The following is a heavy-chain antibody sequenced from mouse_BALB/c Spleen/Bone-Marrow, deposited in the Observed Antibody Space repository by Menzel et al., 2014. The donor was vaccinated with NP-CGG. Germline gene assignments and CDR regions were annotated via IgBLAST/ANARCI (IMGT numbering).Heavy chain of an antibody. V-gene: IGHV1-4*02. D-gene: IGHD1-1*01. Sequence: VQLQQSAAELARPGASVKLSCKASGYTFTSYTIQWIKQRPGQGLEWIGYINPSIGYTDYNQKFKDKTTLTADKSSSTTYMQLNSLTSEDSAVYYCAREGTYYAYFDYWGQGTTLTVSS. CDR3: AREGTYYAYFDY. CDR2: INPSIGYT. CDR1: GYTFTSYT. J-gene: IGHJ2*01.